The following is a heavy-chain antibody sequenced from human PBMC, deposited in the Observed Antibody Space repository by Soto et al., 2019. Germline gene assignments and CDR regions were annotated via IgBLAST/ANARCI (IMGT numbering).Heavy chain of an antibody. CDR3: ARDYYGSGSYLYYYGMDV. V-gene: IGHV1-69*01. J-gene: IGHJ6*02. D-gene: IGHD3-10*01. CDR2: IIPIFGTA. Sequence: QVQLVQSGAEVKKPGSSVKVSCKASGGTFSSYAISWVRQAPGQGLEWMGGIIPIFGTANYAQKFQGRVTITADESTSTAYMELSSRRSEDTAVYYCARDYYGSGSYLYYYGMDVWGQGTTVTVSS. CDR1: GGTFSSYA.